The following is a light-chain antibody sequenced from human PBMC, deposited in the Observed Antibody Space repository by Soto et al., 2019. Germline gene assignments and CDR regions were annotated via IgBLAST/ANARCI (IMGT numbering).Light chain of an antibody. CDR1: NSGVGRYNF. Sequence: QSVLTQPRSVSGSPGQSVTISCTGTNSGVGRYNFVSWYQQLPGKAPKLLISAVSQRPSGVPDRFSGSKSGNTASLTISGLQADDEADYFCYSYTASDIWVFGGGTQLTVL. CDR2: AVS. CDR3: YSYTASDIWV. V-gene: IGLV2-11*01. J-gene: IGLJ3*02.